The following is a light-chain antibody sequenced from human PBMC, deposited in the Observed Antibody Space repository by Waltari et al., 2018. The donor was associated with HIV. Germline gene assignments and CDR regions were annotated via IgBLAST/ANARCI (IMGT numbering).Light chain of an antibody. CDR2: VGTGGIVG. V-gene: IGLV9-49*01. J-gene: IGLJ2*01. CDR1: SAYSNYK. Sequence: QPVLTQPPSASASLGASVTLTCTLSSAYSNYKVDWFQQRPGKGPRFVMRVGTGGIVGSKGDGIPDRFSVLGSGLNRYLNINNIQEEDESDYYCGADHGRGSNFVFGGGTKLTVL. CDR3: GADHGRGSNFV.